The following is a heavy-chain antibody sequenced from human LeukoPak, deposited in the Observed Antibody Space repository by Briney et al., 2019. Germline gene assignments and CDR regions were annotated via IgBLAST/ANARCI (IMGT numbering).Heavy chain of an antibody. D-gene: IGHD2-15*01. J-gene: IGHJ4*02. CDR3: ARGCNSGGCCYGFDN. V-gene: IGHV3-48*01. Sequence: GGSLRLSCAASGFTFSSYSMNWVRQAPGKGLEWVSYISGSGSAIYADSVEGRFTMSRDNAKNSLYLQMNSLRAEDTAVYYCARGCNSGGCCYGFDNWGQGTLVTVSS. CDR1: GFTFSSYS. CDR2: ISGSGSAI.